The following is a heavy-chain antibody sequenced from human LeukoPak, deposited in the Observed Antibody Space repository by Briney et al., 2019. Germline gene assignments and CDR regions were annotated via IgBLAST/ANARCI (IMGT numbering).Heavy chain of an antibody. CDR3: ARGGENQLLDYYYYYYMDV. Sequence: KSSETLSLTCTVSGGSISSYYWSWIRQPPGKGLEWIGYIYYSGSTNYNPSLKSRVTISVDTSKNQFSLKLSSVTAADTAVYYCARGGENQLLDYYYYYYMDVWGKGTTVTVSS. J-gene: IGHJ6*03. CDR1: GGSISSYY. V-gene: IGHV4-59*01. CDR2: IYYSGST. D-gene: IGHD2-2*01.